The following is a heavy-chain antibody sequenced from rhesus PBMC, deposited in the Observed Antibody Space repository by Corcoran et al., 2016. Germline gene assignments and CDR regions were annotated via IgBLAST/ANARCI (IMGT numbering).Heavy chain of an antibody. J-gene: IGHJ3*01. Sequence: QVQLQESGPGVVKPSETLSLTCAVSGGSISDSYRWSWIRQPPGKGLEWIGYIYGSSTSTTYNPSLKSRVTISKDTSKNQVSLKLSSVTAADTAVYYCARDWDAFDFWGQGLRVTVSS. CDR1: GGSISDSYR. CDR3: ARDWDAFDF. CDR2: IYGSSTST. V-gene: IGHV4S10*01.